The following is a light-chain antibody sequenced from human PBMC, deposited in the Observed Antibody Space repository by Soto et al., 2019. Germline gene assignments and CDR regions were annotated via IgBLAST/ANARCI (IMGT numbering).Light chain of an antibody. V-gene: IGKV3-15*01. CDR1: QSVSSN. CDR2: AAS. J-gene: IGKJ1*01. Sequence: IVMTQSPATLSVSPCEIATLSCRASQSVSSNLAWYQQKPGQAPRLLIYAASTRATGIPARFSGSGSGTEFTLTISSLQSEDFAVYYCQQYNNWPVFGQGTKVDIK. CDR3: QQYNNWPV.